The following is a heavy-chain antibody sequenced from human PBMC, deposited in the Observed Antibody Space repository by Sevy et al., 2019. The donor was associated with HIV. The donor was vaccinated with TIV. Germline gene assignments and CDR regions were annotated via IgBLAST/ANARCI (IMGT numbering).Heavy chain of an antibody. V-gene: IGHV4-4*07. CDR2: IYHSGGT. CDR1: GGSVSAYY. CDR3: ARDPRSYFDS. J-gene: IGHJ4*02. Sequence: SETLSLTCTVSGGSVSAYYWDWIRQPAGKGLEWIGRIYHSGGTNYSPSLKSRLTMSIDTSKNQFSLNLRSVTAADTAVYYCARDPRSYFDSWDQGILVTVSS.